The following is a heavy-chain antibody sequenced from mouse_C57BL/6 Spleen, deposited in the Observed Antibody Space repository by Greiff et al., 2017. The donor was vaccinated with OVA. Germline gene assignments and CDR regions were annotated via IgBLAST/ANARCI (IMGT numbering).Heavy chain of an antibody. J-gene: IGHJ2*01. CDR1: GFTFSSYG. V-gene: IGHV5-6*01. CDR2: ISSGGSYT. CDR3: ARQLTGSYFDY. D-gene: IGHD4-1*01. Sequence: EVQGVESGGDLVKPGGSLKLSCAASGFTFSSYGMSWVRQTTDKRLEWVATISSGGSYTYYPDSVKGRFTISRDNAKNTLYLQMSSLKSEDTAMYYCARQLTGSYFDYWGQGTTLTVSS.